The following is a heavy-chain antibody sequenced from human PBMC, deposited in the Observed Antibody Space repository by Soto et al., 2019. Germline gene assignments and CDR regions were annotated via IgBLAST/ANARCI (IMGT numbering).Heavy chain of an antibody. Sequence: SETLSLTCAVYGGSFSGYYWSWIRQPPGKGLEWIGEINHSGSTNYNPSLKSRVTISVDTSKNQFSLKLSSVTAADTAVYYCARAALVPSKGYHNLGYWFDPWGQGTLVTVSS. CDR2: INHSGST. J-gene: IGHJ5*02. CDR3: ARAALVPSKGYHNLGYWFDP. D-gene: IGHD6-13*01. CDR1: GGSFSGYY. V-gene: IGHV4-34*01.